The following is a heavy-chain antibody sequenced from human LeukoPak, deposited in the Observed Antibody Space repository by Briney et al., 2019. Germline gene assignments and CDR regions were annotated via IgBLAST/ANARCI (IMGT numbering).Heavy chain of an antibody. V-gene: IGHV3-21*01. J-gene: IGHJ4*02. Sequence: PGGSLRLSCAASGCTFSSYSMNWVRQAPGKGLEWVSSISSSSSYIYYADSVKGRFTISRDNAKNSLYLQMNSLRAEDTAVYYCTRALRGGELSQGDWGQGTLVTVSS. CDR1: GCTFSSYS. D-gene: IGHD3-16*02. CDR2: ISSSSSYI. CDR3: TRALRGGELSQGD.